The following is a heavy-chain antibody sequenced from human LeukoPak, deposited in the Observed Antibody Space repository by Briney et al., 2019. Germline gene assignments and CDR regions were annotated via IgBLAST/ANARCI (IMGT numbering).Heavy chain of an antibody. V-gene: IGHV1-2*02. CDR3: WYYYDSSNAVVNAFDI. Sequence: ASVKVSCKASGYTFTAYYMHWVRQAPGQGLEWMGWINPNSSGTNYAQKFQGRVTMTRDTSISTAYMELSRLRSDDTAVYYCWYYYDSSNAVVNAFDIWGQGTMVTVSS. D-gene: IGHD3-22*01. CDR2: INPNSSGT. J-gene: IGHJ3*02. CDR1: GYTFTAYY.